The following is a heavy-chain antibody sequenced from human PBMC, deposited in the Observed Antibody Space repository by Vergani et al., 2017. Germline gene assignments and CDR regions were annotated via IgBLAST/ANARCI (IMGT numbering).Heavy chain of an antibody. V-gene: IGHV1-18*01. J-gene: IGHJ3*02. CDR3: ARSTGFWSANDAFDI. CDR2: ISAYNGNT. D-gene: IGHD3-3*01. CDR1: GYTFTSYG. Sequence: QVQLVQSGAEVKKPGASVKVSCKASGYTFTSYGISWVRQAPGQGLEWMGWISAYNGNTNYAQKLQGRVTMTTDTSTRTAYMELRSLGADDTAVYYCARSTGFWSANDAFDIWGQGTMVTVSS.